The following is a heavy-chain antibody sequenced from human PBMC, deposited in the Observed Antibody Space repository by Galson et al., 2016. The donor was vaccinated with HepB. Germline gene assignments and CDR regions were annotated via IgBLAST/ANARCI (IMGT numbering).Heavy chain of an antibody. V-gene: IGHV3-21*01. CDR2: ISSSSTYI. CDR1: GFTFSGSA. D-gene: IGHD1-26*01. J-gene: IGHJ3*01. CDR3: VFGATGAFDF. Sequence: SLRLSCAASGFTFSGSAIHWVRQAPGKGLEWVSSISSSSTYIYYADSVKGRFTISRGNAKNSLSLQMNSLRADDTAVYYCVFGATGAFDFWGQGTMVTVSS.